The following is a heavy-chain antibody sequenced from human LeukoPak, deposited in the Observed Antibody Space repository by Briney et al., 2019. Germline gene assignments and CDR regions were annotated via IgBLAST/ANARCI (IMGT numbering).Heavy chain of an antibody. V-gene: IGHV1-8*01. J-gene: IGHJ4*02. CDR3: ARGAPGSYCSGGSCPYFDY. CDR2: VNPNSGHT. CDR1: GYTFTSYD. Sequence: GASVKVSCKASGYTFTSYDINWVRQATGQGLEWMGWVNPNSGHTGYAQKFQGRVNMTRNTSITTAYMELSSLTSEDTAVYYCARGAPGSYCSGGSCPYFDYWGQGTLVSVSS. D-gene: IGHD2-15*01.